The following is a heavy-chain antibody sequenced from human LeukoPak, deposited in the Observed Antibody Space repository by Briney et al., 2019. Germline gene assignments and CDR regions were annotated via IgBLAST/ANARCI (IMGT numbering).Heavy chain of an antibody. CDR3: AGHRAAMLFDI. J-gene: IGHJ3*02. Sequence: TPSETLSLTCTVPGGSISSYYWSWIRQPPGKGLEWIGYIYYSGSTNYNPSLKSRVTISVDTSKNQFSLKLSSVTAADTAVYYCAGHRAAMLFDIWGQGTMVTVSS. V-gene: IGHV4-59*12. CDR1: GGSISSYY. CDR2: IYYSGST. D-gene: IGHD2-8*01.